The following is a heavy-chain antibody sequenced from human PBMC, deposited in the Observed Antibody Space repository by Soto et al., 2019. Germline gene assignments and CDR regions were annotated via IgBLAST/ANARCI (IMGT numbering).Heavy chain of an antibody. Sequence: GGSLRLSCAASGFTFSSYAMSWVRQARGNGLEWISSISGSGFKKYYADSVKGRFTISRDNSKSTVYLELNNLSAEDTAVYHCAKNQGVELVPLATVDWFDPWGQGSVVTVSS. CDR1: GFTFSSYA. D-gene: IGHD1-26*01. V-gene: IGHV3-23*01. J-gene: IGHJ5*02. CDR2: ISGSGFKK. CDR3: AKNQGVELVPLATVDWFDP.